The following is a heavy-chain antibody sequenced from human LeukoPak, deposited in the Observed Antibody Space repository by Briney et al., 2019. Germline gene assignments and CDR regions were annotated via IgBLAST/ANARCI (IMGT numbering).Heavy chain of an antibody. CDR2: INTNSGGT. J-gene: IGHJ4*02. CDR3: AIDSAYPYYFDS. CDR1: GSHFTVYY. V-gene: IGHV1-2*02. D-gene: IGHD3-22*01. Sequence: GASVNLSCNASGSHFTVYYIHWVRHAPGQELERQGWINTNSGGTSYAQKFQGRISMTRDTSICTAYIELSRLRSADTAVYYSAIDSAYPYYFDSRGLGTLVAASS.